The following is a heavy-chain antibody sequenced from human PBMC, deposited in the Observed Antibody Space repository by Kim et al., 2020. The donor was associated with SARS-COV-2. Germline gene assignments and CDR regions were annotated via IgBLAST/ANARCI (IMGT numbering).Heavy chain of an antibody. CDR1: GYTFTSYG. V-gene: IGHV1-18*01. CDR3: ARGLSERWGIVATIGGFDY. CDR2: ISAYNGNT. Sequence: ASVKVSCKASGYTFTSYGISWVRQAPGQGLEWMGWISAYNGNTNYAQKLQGRVTMTTDTSTSTAYMELRSLRSDDTAVYYCARGLSERWGIVATIGGFDYWGQGTLVTVSS. J-gene: IGHJ4*02. D-gene: IGHD5-12*01.